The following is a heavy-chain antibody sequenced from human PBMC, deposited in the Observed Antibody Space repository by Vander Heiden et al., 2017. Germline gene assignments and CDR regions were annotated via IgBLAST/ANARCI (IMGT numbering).Heavy chain of an antibody. CDR1: GFTFSSSW. CDR3: ARAGFFRFDY. Sequence: EVQLVESGGGLVQPGGSLRLSCVDSGFTFSSSWMHCVRQAPGTGLVWLSRMNSDGSTTDYADSVKRRFTFSRDNAKNTLYLQMNGLRAEDTAVYYCARAGFFRFDYWGQGILVTVSS. J-gene: IGHJ4*02. CDR2: MNSDGSTT. V-gene: IGHV3-74*01. D-gene: IGHD3-3*01.